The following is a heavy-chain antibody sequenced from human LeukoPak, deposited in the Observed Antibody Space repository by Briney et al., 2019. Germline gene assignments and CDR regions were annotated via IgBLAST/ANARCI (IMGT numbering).Heavy chain of an antibody. D-gene: IGHD1/OR15-1a*01. Sequence: SETLSLTCTVSGGSISGYYWSWIRQPPGEGLEWIGYICYSGSINYNSSLKSRVTISVDTSRNQFSLKLSSMTAADTAVYYCVRNTLGHYDAFDIWGQGTMVTVSS. CDR1: GGSISGYY. J-gene: IGHJ3*02. CDR2: ICYSGSI. V-gene: IGHV4-59*01. CDR3: VRNTLGHYDAFDI.